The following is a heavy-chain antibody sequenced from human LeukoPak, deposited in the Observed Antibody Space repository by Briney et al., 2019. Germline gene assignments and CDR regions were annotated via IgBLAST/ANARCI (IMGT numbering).Heavy chain of an antibody. CDR1: GFTFSSYS. CDR2: ISSSSYYI. V-gene: IGHV3-21*01. D-gene: IGHD1-1*01. CDR3: ARVAKERVGGVYYFDY. Sequence: GGSLRLSCATSGFTFSSYSLNWVRQAPGKGLEWVSSISSSSYYIFYADSVKGRFTISRENAKNSLYLQMNSLRAGDTAVYYCARVAKERVGGVYYFDYWGQGTLVTVSS. J-gene: IGHJ4*02.